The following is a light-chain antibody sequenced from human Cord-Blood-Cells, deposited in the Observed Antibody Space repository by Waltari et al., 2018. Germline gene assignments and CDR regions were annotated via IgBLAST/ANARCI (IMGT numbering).Light chain of an antibody. CDR2: DVS. Sequence: QSALTQPRSVSGSPGQSVTISCTGTSSDVGGYNYVSWYQKHPGKAPKLMIYDVSKRPSGVPDRFSGSKSGNTACLTISGPQAEEEADYYCCSYAGSYTFVFGGGTKLTVL. J-gene: IGLJ2*01. CDR1: SSDVGGYNY. V-gene: IGLV2-11*01. CDR3: CSYAGSYTFV.